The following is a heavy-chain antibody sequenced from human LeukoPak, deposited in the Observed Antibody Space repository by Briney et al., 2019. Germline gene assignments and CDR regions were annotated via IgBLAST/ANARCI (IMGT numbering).Heavy chain of an antibody. V-gene: IGHV1-8*03. Sequence: ASVKVSCKASGYTFTSYDINWVRQATGQGLEWMGWMNPNSGNTGYAQKFQGRVTFTRNTSISTAYMELSSLRSEDTAVYYCARVGYCSSTSCYGEGIDYWGQGTLVTVSS. CDR1: GYTFTSYD. CDR2: MNPNSGNT. CDR3: ARVGYCSSTSCYGEGIDY. D-gene: IGHD2-2*01. J-gene: IGHJ4*02.